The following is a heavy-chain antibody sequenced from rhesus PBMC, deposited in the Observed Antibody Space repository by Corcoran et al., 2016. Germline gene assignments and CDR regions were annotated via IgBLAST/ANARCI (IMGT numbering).Heavy chain of an antibody. CDR2: IYGSASST. Sequence: QLQLQESGPGLVKPSETLSVTCAVSGGSISSSYWSWIRQAPGKGLEWIGYIYGSASSTNYNPSLKSRVTLSVDPSKNQLSLKLSSVTAADTAVYYCASGNWNSWGQGVLVTVSS. D-gene: IGHD1-26*01. CDR1: GGSISSSY. J-gene: IGHJ4*01. V-gene: IGHV4-169*02. CDR3: ASGNWNS.